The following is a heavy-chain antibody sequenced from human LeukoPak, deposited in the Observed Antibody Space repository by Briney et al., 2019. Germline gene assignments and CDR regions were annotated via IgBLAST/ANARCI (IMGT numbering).Heavy chain of an antibody. Sequence: QPGRSLRLSCAASGFTFNSYGMHWVRQAPGKGLDWVAVISDDGSNKWYADSVKGRFTIARDNSQNTLYLQMDSLRAEDTAVYHCAKEAYRGSNSNYYYAMDVWGQGTTVTVSS. D-gene: IGHD1-26*01. CDR1: GFTFNSYG. V-gene: IGHV3-30*18. CDR3: AKEAYRGSNSNYYYAMDV. J-gene: IGHJ6*02. CDR2: ISDDGSNK.